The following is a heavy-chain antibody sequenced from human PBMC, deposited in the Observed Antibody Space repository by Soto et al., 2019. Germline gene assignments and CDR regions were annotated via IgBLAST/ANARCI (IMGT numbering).Heavy chain of an antibody. Sequence: EVQLVESGGGLVQPGGSLRLSCAASGFTFSDHYMSWVRQAPGKGLEWVSLIYSGGSTYYADSVKGRFTSSRDNSKSTLYLQMSSLRAEDTAVYYCASSGSRPRFDYWGQGTLVTVSS. CDR2: IYSGGST. J-gene: IGHJ4*02. D-gene: IGHD1-26*01. CDR1: GFTFSDHY. CDR3: ASSGSRPRFDY. V-gene: IGHV3-66*01.